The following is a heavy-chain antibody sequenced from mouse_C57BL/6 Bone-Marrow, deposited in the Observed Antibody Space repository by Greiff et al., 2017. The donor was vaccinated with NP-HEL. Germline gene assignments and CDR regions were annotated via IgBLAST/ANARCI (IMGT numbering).Heavy chain of an antibody. J-gene: IGHJ4*01. D-gene: IGHD3-1*01. CDR2: ISGGGGNT. CDR1: GFTFSSYT. V-gene: IGHV5-9*01. CDR3: ARRSSYAMDY. Sequence: EVQGVESGGGLVKPGGSLKLSCAASGFTFSSYTMSWVRQTPEKRLEWVATISGGGGNTYYPDSVKGRFTISRDNAKNTLYLQMSSLRSEDTALYYCARRSSYAMDYWGQGTSVTVSS.